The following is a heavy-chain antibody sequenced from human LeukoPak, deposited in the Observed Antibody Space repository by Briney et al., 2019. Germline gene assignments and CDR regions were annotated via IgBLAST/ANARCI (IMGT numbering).Heavy chain of an antibody. J-gene: IGHJ4*02. V-gene: IGHV3-7*01. CDR2: IKQDGSEK. Sequence: PWGSLRLSCAASGFTFSIYWMSWVRQAPGKGLEWVVNIKQDGSEKYYVDSVKGRFTISRDNAKNSLFLQMKSLRADDTAAYYCARDLTARPYGSGSFDFWGQGTLITVSS. CDR3: ARDLTARPYGSGSFDF. CDR1: GFTFSIYW. D-gene: IGHD3-10*01.